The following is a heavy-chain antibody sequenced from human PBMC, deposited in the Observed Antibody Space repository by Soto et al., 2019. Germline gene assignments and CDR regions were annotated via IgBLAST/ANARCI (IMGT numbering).Heavy chain of an antibody. CDR3: ARGRGLYNSGRSQLDS. CDR1: GDSFSKYT. CDR2: IIPRFGTT. J-gene: IGHJ4*02. V-gene: IGHV1-69*13. D-gene: IGHD1-26*01. Sequence: VASVKVSCKASGDSFSKYTVNWVRQAPRQGLEWMGGIIPRFGTTNYAPTLQDRVTITADESMNTVYMELSSLRSEDTALYYCARGRGLYNSGRSQLDSWGQGTLVT.